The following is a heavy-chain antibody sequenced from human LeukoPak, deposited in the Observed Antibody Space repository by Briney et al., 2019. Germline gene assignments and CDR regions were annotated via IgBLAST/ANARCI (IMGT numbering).Heavy chain of an antibody. CDR2: ISYTGNT. Sequence: PSETLSLTCTVSGGSISPYFWSWIRQPPGKGLEWIGYISYTGNTNYNPSLKSRVTISVDTSKNQFSLQLTSVTAADTAAYYCARDDYRGVTNFDPWGQGTLVTVSS. J-gene: IGHJ5*02. CDR3: ARDDYRGVTNFDP. D-gene: IGHD3-10*01. V-gene: IGHV4-59*01. CDR1: GGSISPYF.